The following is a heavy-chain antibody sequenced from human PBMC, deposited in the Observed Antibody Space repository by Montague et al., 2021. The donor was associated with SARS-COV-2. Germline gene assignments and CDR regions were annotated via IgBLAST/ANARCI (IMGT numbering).Heavy chain of an antibody. CDR2: IYGGGAYT. D-gene: IGHD1-1*01. Sequence: FLSLSWAASGFSFSGYAMNWVRQAPGKGLEWVSVIYGGGAYTNYADSVKGRFTISRDDSKATVFLQMNGLRSDDTAMYYCAKGSTGLWGQGTLVTVSS. CDR3: AKGSTGL. J-gene: IGHJ4*02. CDR1: GFSFSGYA. V-gene: IGHV3-23*03.